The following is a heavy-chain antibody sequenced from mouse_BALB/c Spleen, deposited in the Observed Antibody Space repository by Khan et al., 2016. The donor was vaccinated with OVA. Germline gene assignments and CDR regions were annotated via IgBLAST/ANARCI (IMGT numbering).Heavy chain of an antibody. CDR3: ARQPYYHYNIMDY. V-gene: IGHV2-6-1*01. CDR2: IWSDGST. J-gene: IGHJ4*01. Sequence: VQLQESGPGLVAPSQSLSITCTISGFSLTNYGVHWVRQPPGKGLEWLVVIWSDGSTTYTSALKSRLTVTKDKSKSQVFLEMNSLQTEDTAMYFCARQPYYHYNIMDYWGQGTSVTVSS. D-gene: IGHD2-10*01. CDR1: GFSLTNYG.